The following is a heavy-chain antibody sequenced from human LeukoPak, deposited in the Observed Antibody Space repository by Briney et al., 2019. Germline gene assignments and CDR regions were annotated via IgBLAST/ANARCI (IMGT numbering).Heavy chain of an antibody. D-gene: IGHD2-2*01. V-gene: IGHV4-59*01. Sequence: PSETLSLTCTVSGGSISNYYWSWIRQPPGKGLEWIGYIYYSGSTNYNPSLKSRVTISVDTSKNQLSLKLSSVTAADTAVYYCAREALYCSSTSCYNWFDPWGQGTLVTVSS. CDR1: GGSISNYY. J-gene: IGHJ5*02. CDR2: IYYSGST. CDR3: AREALYCSSTSCYNWFDP.